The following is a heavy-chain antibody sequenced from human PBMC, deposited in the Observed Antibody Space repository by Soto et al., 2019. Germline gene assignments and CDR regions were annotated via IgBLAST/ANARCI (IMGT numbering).Heavy chain of an antibody. CDR3: ARGVGYCYGSSGYFTFDY. D-gene: IGHD3-22*01. CDR1: GGSISSYY. CDR2: IYYSGST. Sequence: SETLSLTCTVSGGSISSYYWSWIRQPPGKGLEWIGYIYYSGSTNYNPSLKSRVTISVDTSKNQFSLKLSSVTAADTAVYYCARGVGYCYGSSGYFTFDYWGQGTLVTVSS. V-gene: IGHV4-59*01. J-gene: IGHJ4*02.